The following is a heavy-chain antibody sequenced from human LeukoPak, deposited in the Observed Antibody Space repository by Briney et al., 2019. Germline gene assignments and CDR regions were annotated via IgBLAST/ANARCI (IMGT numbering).Heavy chain of an antibody. V-gene: IGHV3-21*01. D-gene: IGHD3-22*01. CDR2: ISSSSSYI. J-gene: IGHJ4*02. CDR3: ARVRDYYDSSGYYKSLDY. CDR1: GFTFSSYS. Sequence: GGSLRLSCAASGFTFSSYSMNWVRQAPGKGLEWVSSISSSSSYIYYADSVKGRFTISRDNAKNSLYLQMNSPRAEDTAVYYCARVRDYYDSSGYYKSLDYWGQGTLVTVSS.